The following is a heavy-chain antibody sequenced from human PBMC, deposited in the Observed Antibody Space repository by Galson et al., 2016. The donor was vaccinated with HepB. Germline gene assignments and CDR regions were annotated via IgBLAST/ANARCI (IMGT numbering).Heavy chain of an antibody. CDR2: IYWDDVK. Sequence: PALVKPTQTLTLTCNFSGFSLNTREVGVGWIRQPPGQALEWLALIYWDDVKRYNPSLQNRLTITKDTSKNQVVLTLANVHPADAGTYFCAHRRGGQGVRRWTYFDPWGEGTLVAVSS. CDR1: GFSLNTREVG. V-gene: IGHV2-5*02. J-gene: IGHJ5*02. CDR3: AHRRGGQGVRRWTYFDP. D-gene: IGHD2-8*01.